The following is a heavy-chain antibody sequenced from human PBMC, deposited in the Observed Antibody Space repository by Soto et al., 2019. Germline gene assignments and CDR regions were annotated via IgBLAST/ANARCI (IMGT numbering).Heavy chain of an antibody. Sequence: QVQLQESGPGLVKPSETLSLTCNVSGGSIRSYNWSWIRQPAGKALEWIGRIYTSGTTNYNPSLKSRATILIDTSKNQFSLKLSSVTAADTAVYYCAREGASGFGMDVWGQGTTVTVSS. CDR1: GGSIRSYN. CDR2: IYTSGTT. D-gene: IGHD1-26*01. V-gene: IGHV4-4*07. CDR3: AREGASGFGMDV. J-gene: IGHJ6*02.